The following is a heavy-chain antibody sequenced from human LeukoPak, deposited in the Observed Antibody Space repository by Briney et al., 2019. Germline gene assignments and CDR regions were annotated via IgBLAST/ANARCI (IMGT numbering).Heavy chain of an antibody. J-gene: IGHJ4*02. Sequence: ASVTVSFKASVYTFTIYGISWVRQAPGQGLEWMEWISPYNGDTNYVQKLQDRVTMTTDTSTSTAYMEVRSLRSDDTAVYYCARDGYYRHFDYWGQGTLVTVSS. CDR2: ISPYNGDT. CDR1: VYTFTIYG. CDR3: ARDGYYRHFDY. V-gene: IGHV1-18*01. D-gene: IGHD3-22*01.